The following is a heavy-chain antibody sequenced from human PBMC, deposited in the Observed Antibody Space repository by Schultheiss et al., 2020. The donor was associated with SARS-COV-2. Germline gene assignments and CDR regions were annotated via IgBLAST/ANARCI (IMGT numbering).Heavy chain of an antibody. CDR3: VTTYYDILTGYSQNYFDY. V-gene: IGHV3-21*01. CDR2: ISSSSSYI. J-gene: IGHJ4*02. CDR1: GLTFSSYS. D-gene: IGHD3-9*01. Sequence: GSLRLSCAASGLTFSSYSMNWVRQAPGKGLEWVSSISSSSSYIYHADSVKGRFTISRDNAKKSLYLQMNSLRAEDTAVYYCVTTYYDILTGYSQNYFDYWGQGILVTVSS.